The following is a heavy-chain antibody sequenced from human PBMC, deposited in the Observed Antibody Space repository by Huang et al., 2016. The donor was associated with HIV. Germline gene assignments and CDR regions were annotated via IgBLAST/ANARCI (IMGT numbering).Heavy chain of an antibody. CDR2: IRYDGRKP. J-gene: IGHJ3*02. CDR3: AKRLRSHDAFDI. D-gene: IGHD4-17*01. Sequence: QVQLVESGGGVVQPGGSLRLSCAASGFIFGSSDMHWVRQDPGKGLDGLAVIRYDGRKPYYPDSWKGRFAISRDNSKNPLYLQMNSLRPEDSAVYFCAKRLRSHDAFDIWGQGTMVTVSS. V-gene: IGHV3-30*02. CDR1: GFIFGSSD.